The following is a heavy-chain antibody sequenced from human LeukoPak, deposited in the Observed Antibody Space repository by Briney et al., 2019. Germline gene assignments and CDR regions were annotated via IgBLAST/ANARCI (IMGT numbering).Heavy chain of an antibody. D-gene: IGHD3-22*01. CDR3: ARDVPAYYYDSSGYTDAFDI. CDR1: GFTFSSYG. J-gene: IGHJ3*02. CDR2: IWYDGSNK. V-gene: IGHV3-33*01. Sequence: PRGSLRLSCAASGFTFSSYGMHWVRQAPGKGLEWVAVIWYDGSNKYYADSVKGRFTISRDNSKNTLYLQMNSLRAEDTAVYYCARDVPAYYYDSSGYTDAFDIWGQGTMVTVSS.